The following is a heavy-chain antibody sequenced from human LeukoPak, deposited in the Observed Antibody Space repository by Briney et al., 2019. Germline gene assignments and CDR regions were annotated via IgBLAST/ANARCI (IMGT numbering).Heavy chain of an antibody. Sequence: GGSLRLSCAASGFTFSSYAMSWVRQAPGKGLEWVSYISSSSSTIYYADSVKGRFTISRDNAKNSLYLQMNSLRAEDTAVYYCARISVNFYYYMDVWGKGTTVTVSS. CDR3: ARISVNFYYYMDV. D-gene: IGHD4-11*01. CDR2: ISSSSSTI. CDR1: GFTFSSYA. J-gene: IGHJ6*03. V-gene: IGHV3-48*01.